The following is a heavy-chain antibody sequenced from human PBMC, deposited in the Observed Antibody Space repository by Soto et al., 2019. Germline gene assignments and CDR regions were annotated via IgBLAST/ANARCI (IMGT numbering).Heavy chain of an antibody. Sequence: TSETLSLTCAVYGGSFSGYYWSWIRQPPGKGLEWIGEINHSGSTNYNPSLKSRVTISVDTSKNQFSLKLSSVTAADTAVYYCARGYCSSTSCLDAFDIWGQGTMVTVSS. V-gene: IGHV4-34*01. D-gene: IGHD2-2*01. CDR2: INHSGST. J-gene: IGHJ3*02. CDR1: GGSFSGYY. CDR3: ARGYCSSTSCLDAFDI.